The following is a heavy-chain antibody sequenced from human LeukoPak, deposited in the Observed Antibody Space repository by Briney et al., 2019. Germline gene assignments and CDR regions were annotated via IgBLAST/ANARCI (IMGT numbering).Heavy chain of an antibody. Sequence: ASVKVSCKVSGYTFTSYAMHWVRQAPGLRLEWMGWINAGNGNTKYSQKFQGRVTITRDTSASTAYMELSSLRSEDTAVYYCARDGAAVFYGMDVWGQGTTVTVSS. CDR1: GYTFTSYA. CDR3: ARDGAAVFYGMDV. J-gene: IGHJ6*02. D-gene: IGHD6-13*01. V-gene: IGHV1-3*01. CDR2: INAGNGNT.